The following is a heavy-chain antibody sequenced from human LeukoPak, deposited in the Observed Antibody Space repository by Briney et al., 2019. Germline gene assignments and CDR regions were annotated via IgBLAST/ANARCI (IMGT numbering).Heavy chain of an antibody. J-gene: IGHJ6*04. D-gene: IGHD3-10*02. Sequence: GGSLRLSCAASGFTFSSYSMNWVRRAPGKGLEGVSHISTGSSTIYYADSVKGRFTISRDNAKNSLYLQMNSLRAEDTAVYYCAELGITMIGGVWGKGTTVTISS. V-gene: IGHV3-48*01. CDR3: AELGITMIGGV. CDR2: ISTGSSTI. CDR1: GFTFSSYS.